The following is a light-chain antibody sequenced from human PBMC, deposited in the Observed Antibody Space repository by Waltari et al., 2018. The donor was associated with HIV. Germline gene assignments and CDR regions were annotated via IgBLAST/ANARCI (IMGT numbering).Light chain of an antibody. CDR2: EAA. CDR1: QSIGTS. Sequence: DTQMTQSPSSVSASVGDRVTITCRASQSIGTSVAWYQQKPDRTPKLLMFEAARLQTGVPSRFSGSGAWTDFTLTITSLQPEDLATYYCQQANNFPHSFGQGT. V-gene: IGKV1-12*01. CDR3: QQANNFPHS. J-gene: IGKJ2*03.